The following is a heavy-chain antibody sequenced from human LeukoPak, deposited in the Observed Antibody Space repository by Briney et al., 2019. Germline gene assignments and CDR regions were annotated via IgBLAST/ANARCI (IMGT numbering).Heavy chain of an antibody. J-gene: IGHJ5*02. V-gene: IGHV4-34*01. Sequence: SETLSLTCAVYGGSFSGYYWSWIRQPPGKGLEWIGEINHSGSTNCNPSLKSRVTISVDTSKNQFSLKLSSVTAADTAVYYCARGSRYYYGSGSYYTWFDPWGQGTLVTVSS. CDR1: GGSFSGYY. CDR3: ARGSRYYYGSGSYYTWFDP. CDR2: INHSGST. D-gene: IGHD3-10*01.